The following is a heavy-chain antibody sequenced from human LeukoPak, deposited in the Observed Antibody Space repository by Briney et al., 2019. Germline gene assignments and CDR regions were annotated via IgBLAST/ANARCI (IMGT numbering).Heavy chain of an antibody. CDR2: MNPNSGNT. CDR1: GYTFTSYD. Sequence: ASVKVSCKASGYTFTSYDINWVRQATGQGLEWMGWMNPNSGNTGYAQKFQGRVTMTRNTSISTAYMELSRLRSEDTAVYYCARAASYSSSGKTRKNYYFDYWGQGTLVTVSS. J-gene: IGHJ4*02. V-gene: IGHV1-8*01. D-gene: IGHD6-13*01. CDR3: ARAASYSSSGKTRKNYYFDY.